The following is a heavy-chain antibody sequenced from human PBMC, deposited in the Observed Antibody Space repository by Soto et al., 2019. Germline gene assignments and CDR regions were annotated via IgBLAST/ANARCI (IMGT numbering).Heavy chain of an antibody. D-gene: IGHD2-2*01. CDR2: IIPIFGTP. V-gene: IGHV1-69*06. Sequence: QVQLMQSGAEVKKSGSSVKVSCKASGGTFNTYPISWVRQAPGQGLEWMGGIIPIFGTPNYAQKFRGRVTITADKSTTTVYMELSSLRSEDTAVYYCAKAWGGVVVTATRDYYDMDVWGQGTTVTVSS. J-gene: IGHJ6*02. CDR1: GGTFNTYP. CDR3: AKAWGGVVVTATRDYYDMDV.